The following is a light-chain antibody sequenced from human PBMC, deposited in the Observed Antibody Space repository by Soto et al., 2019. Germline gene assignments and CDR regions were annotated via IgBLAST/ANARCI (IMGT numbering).Light chain of an antibody. CDR1: QDINNF. J-gene: IGKJ4*02. V-gene: IGKV1-27*01. Sequence: DIPMTQSPSSLSASVGDRVTITCRASQDINNFLAWYQQKPGKVPKLLIYAAFTLQSGVPSRLSGSRSGTDFTLTISSLQPEDGATYYCQKYDSAPHTFGGGTRVEIK. CDR3: QKYDSAPHT. CDR2: AAF.